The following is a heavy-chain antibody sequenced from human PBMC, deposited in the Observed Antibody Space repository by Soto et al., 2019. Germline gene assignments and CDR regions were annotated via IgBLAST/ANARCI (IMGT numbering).Heavy chain of an antibody. J-gene: IGHJ5*02. V-gene: IGHV4-31*03. CDR3: ARIGIGFGQGWFDP. Sequence: PSETLSLTCTVSGGSIISGGYYWSWIRQHPGKGLEWIGYIYYSGSTYYNPSLKSRVTISVDTSKNQFSLKLSSVTAADTAVYYCARIGIGFGQGWFDPWGQGTLVTVSS. CDR2: IYYSGST. D-gene: IGHD1-26*01. CDR1: GGSIISGGYY.